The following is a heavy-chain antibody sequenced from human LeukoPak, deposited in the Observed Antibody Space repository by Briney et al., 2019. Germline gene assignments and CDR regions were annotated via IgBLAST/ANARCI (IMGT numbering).Heavy chain of an antibody. J-gene: IGHJ4*02. V-gene: IGHV3-11*04. CDR1: GFTFSDYY. Sequence: GGSLRLSCAASGFTFSDYYMSWVRQAPGKGLEWVSYISSSGSTIYYADSVKGRFTISRDNAKNSLYLQMNSLRAEDTAVYYCATGYSSSWYDLRLDYWGQGTLVTVSS. CDR3: ATGYSSSWYDLRLDY. CDR2: ISSSGSTI. D-gene: IGHD6-13*01.